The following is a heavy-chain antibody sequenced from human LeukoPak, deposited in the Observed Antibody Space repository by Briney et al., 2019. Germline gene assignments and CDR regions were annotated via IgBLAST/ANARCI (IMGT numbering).Heavy chain of an antibody. V-gene: IGHV3-30*18. D-gene: IGHD3-10*01. CDR3: AKVDYFGSGGFRSIDY. CDR1: GFIFSSYG. CDR2: ISYDGSNK. J-gene: IGHJ4*02. Sequence: GGSLRLSCEASGFIFSSYGMHWGRQAPGKGLERVAIISYDGSNKYYADSVKGRFTISRDNSQSTVHLQMNSLRVEETALYYCAKVDYFGSGGFRSIDYWGQGTLVTVSS.